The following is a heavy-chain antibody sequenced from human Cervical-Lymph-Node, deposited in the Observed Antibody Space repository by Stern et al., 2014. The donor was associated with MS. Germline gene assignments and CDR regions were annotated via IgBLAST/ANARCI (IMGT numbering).Heavy chain of an antibody. CDR1: GFRFRGYA. D-gene: IGHD3-22*01. CDR2: INNSGGRT. Sequence: QLVESGGDLVQPGGSLRLSCAASGFRFRGYAMTWVRQAPGKGLEWVSDINNSGGRTYYADSVKGRFTISRDNSKNTLYLQMNSLRAEDTAVYYCAKGDDYYDGSGYYSYWGQGTLVTVSS. V-gene: IGHV3-23*04. CDR3: AKGDDYYDGSGYYSY. J-gene: IGHJ4*02.